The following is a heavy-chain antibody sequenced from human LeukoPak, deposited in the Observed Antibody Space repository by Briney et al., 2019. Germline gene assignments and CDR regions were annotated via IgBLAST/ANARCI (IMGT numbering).Heavy chain of an antibody. V-gene: IGHV3-30*18. J-gene: IGHJ4*02. CDR2: ISYDGSNK. D-gene: IGHD3-22*01. Sequence: GGSLRPSCAASGFTFSSYGMHWVRQAPGKGLEWVAVISYDGSNKYYADSVKGRFTISRDNSKNTLYLQMNSLRAEDTAVYYCAKDNSSGYYSGVDYWGQGTLVTVSS. CDR1: GFTFSSYG. CDR3: AKDNSSGYYSGVDY.